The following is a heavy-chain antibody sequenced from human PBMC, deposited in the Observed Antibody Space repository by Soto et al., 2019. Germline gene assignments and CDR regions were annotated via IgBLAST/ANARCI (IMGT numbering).Heavy chain of an antibody. CDR1: GYSFPTYW. V-gene: IGHV5-51*01. D-gene: IGHD3-22*01. CDR3: ARQYYYDSSAYYYAFDV. Sequence: GESLKISCRGSGYSFPTYWIGSVRQMHGKGLEWMGLIYPGDSDTRYSPSFRGQFTISADKSISTAYLQWSSLKASDTAMYYCARQYYYDSSAYYYAFDVWGQGTMVTVSS. CDR2: IYPGDSDT. J-gene: IGHJ3*01.